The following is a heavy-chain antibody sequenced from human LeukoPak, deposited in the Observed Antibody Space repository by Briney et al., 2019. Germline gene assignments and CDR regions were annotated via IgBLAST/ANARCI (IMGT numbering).Heavy chain of an antibody. Sequence: GSLRRSCAASGFTFSNYWMHWVRQAPGKGLVWVSRIKGDGSHTIYADSVKGRFTISRDNAKNTLYLQMKSLRAEDTAVYYCVRDWDHFDFDSWGLGTLVTVSS. CDR3: VRDWDHFDFDS. J-gene: IGHJ5*01. CDR2: IKGDGSHT. V-gene: IGHV3-74*01. CDR1: GFTFSNYW. D-gene: IGHD3-9*01.